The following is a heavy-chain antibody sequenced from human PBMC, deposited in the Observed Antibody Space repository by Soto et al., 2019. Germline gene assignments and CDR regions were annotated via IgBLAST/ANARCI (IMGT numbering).Heavy chain of an antibody. CDR3: ARSEMTYNWND. Sequence: VQLVESGGGVVQSGRSLRLSCAASGFTFRGDAMSWVRQAPGKGLEWVSSISGSGEMTHYADSVKGRFTISRDNAKNTLYLQMESLRAEDTALYYCARSEMTYNWNDWGQGALVTVSS. CDR1: GFTFRGDA. D-gene: IGHD1-20*01. CDR2: ISGSGEMT. J-gene: IGHJ4*02. V-gene: IGHV3-23*04.